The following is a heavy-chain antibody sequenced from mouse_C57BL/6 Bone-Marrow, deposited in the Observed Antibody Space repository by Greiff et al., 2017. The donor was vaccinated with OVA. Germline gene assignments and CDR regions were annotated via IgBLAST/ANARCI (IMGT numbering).Heavy chain of an antibody. CDR1: GYTFTSYG. D-gene: IGHD4-1*01. Sequence: VQLQQSGAELARPGASVKLSCKASGYTFTSYGISWVKQRTGQGLEWIGEIYPRSGNTYYNEKFKGKATLTADKSSSTAYMELRSLTSEDSAVYFCARELGRGFADWGQGTLVTVSA. CDR2: IYPRSGNT. V-gene: IGHV1-81*01. CDR3: ARELGRGFAD. J-gene: IGHJ3*01.